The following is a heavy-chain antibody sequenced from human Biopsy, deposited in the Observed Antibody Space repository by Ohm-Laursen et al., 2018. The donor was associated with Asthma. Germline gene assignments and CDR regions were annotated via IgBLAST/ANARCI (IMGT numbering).Heavy chain of an antibody. CDR2: ITFDGSTQ. CDR3: SRDTLGYYFDI. Sequence: SLRLSCAAFGTHFGSYNIHWARQAPGKGLEWVALITFDGSTQHYGDSVGGRFTISRDKSKNMLFLQMNSLRAEDTAVYYCSRDTLGYYFDIWGQGTQVTVSS. J-gene: IGHJ4*02. V-gene: IGHV3-30-3*01. CDR1: GTHFGSYN. D-gene: IGHD6-13*01.